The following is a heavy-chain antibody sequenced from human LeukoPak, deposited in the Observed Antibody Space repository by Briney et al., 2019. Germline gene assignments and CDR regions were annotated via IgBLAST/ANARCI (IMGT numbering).Heavy chain of an antibody. CDR1: GFTFSSYS. CDR2: ISSSSSYI. D-gene: IGHD6-19*01. J-gene: IGHJ4*02. V-gene: IGHV3-21*01. CDR3: AREWGIAVIDY. Sequence: GGSLRLSCAASGFTFSSYSMNWVGQAPGKGLEWVSSISSSSSYIYYADSVKGRFTISRDNAKNSLYLQMNSLRAEDTAVYYCAREWGIAVIDYWGQGTLVTVSS.